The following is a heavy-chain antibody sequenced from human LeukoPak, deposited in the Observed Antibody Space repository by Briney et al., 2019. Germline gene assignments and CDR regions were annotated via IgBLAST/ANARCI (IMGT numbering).Heavy chain of an antibody. J-gene: IGHJ4*02. CDR2: INPSGGST. CDR1: GYTFTSYF. V-gene: IGHV1-46*01. D-gene: IGHD1-26*01. Sequence: GASVKVSCKASGYTFTSYFIHWVRQAPGQGLEWMGIINPSGGSTSYAQKFQGRVTMTTDTSTSTAYMELRSLRSDDTAVYYCARDLEPASYYGVDYWGQGTLVTVSS. CDR3: ARDLEPASYYGVDY.